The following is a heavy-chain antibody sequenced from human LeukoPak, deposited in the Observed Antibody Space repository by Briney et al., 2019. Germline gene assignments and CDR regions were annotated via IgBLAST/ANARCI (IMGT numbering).Heavy chain of an antibody. CDR1: GFTFYDYA. Sequence: GGSLRLSCAASGFTFYDYAMHWVRQAPGKGLEWVSHISANGGSTYYADSVKVRFTIARDNSKNSLYLQMNSLRTEDTALYYCAKDSLYSSACPNWGQGTLVTVSS. J-gene: IGHJ4*02. D-gene: IGHD3-22*01. CDR2: ISANGGST. CDR3: AKDSLYSSACPN. V-gene: IGHV3-43*02.